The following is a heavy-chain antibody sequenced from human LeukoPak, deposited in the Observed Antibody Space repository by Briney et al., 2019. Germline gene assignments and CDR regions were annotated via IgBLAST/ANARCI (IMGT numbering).Heavy chain of an antibody. Sequence: PGGSLRISCTGSGFTFSTSGMNWVRQAPGRGLDWISYISSSSDTIVYADSVKGRFTSSRDNAKNSLYLQMNSLRAEDTAVYYCASLITTVTTGVYWGQGTLVTVSS. CDR1: GFTFSTSG. J-gene: IGHJ4*02. V-gene: IGHV3-48*04. CDR2: ISSSSDTI. D-gene: IGHD4-17*01. CDR3: ASLITTVTTGVY.